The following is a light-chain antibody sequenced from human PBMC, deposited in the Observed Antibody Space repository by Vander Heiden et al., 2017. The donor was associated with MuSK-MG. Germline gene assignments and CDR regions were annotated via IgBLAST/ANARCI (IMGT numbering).Light chain of an antibody. V-gene: IGKV1-5*01. CDR1: HSIRTA. Sequence: IQITHSPSTLSASVGDRLTITSRPTHSIRTALAWYPQKPGKAPKLLIYDASSLESGVPSRFSGSGSGTEFTLTISSLQPDDFATYYCQQDYSYPHTFGEGTKMEIK. CDR3: QQDYSYPHT. CDR2: DAS. J-gene: IGKJ2*01.